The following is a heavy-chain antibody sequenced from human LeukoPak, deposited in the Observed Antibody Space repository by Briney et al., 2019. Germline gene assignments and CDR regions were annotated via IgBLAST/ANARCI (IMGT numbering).Heavy chain of an antibody. CDR2: ISWNSGSI. CDR3: ARYSEAHKHDILTNYYYYGMDV. CDR1: GFTFDDYA. J-gene: IGHJ6*02. Sequence: GGSLRLSCAASGFTFDDYAMHWVRQAPGKGLEWVSGISWNSGSIGYADSVKGRFTISRDNAKNSLYLQMNSLRAEDTALYHCARYSEAHKHDILTNYYYYGMDVWGQGTTVTVSS. D-gene: IGHD3-9*01. V-gene: IGHV3-9*01.